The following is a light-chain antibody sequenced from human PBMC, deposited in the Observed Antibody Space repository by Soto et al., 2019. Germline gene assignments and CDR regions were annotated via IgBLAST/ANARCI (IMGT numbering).Light chain of an antibody. Sequence: QSALTQPASVSGSPGQSITISCTGTSSDVGGYNYVSWYQQHPGKAPKLMIYEVSNRPSGVSNRFSGSKSGNTASLTISGLQAEDEADYHCSSYTSSSTQVFGTGTKVTVL. CDR3: SSYTSSSTQV. J-gene: IGLJ1*01. CDR1: SSDVGGYNY. V-gene: IGLV2-14*01. CDR2: EVS.